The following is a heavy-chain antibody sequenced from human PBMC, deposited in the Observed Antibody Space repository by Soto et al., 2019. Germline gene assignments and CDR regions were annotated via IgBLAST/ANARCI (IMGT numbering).Heavy chain of an antibody. J-gene: IGHJ4*02. D-gene: IGHD3-10*02. Sequence: QVQLVESGGGLVKPGVSLRLYCAGSGFTFSDYYMSWIRQAPGKGLEWLSYSSNSGTYTRYADSVKGRFSISRDNAKNSLYLKINSLRGEDTGIYYCARSGDNYNVLDYWGQGTPVTVSS. CDR3: ARSGDNYNVLDY. CDR2: SSNSGTYT. V-gene: IGHV3-11*06. CDR1: GFTFSDYY.